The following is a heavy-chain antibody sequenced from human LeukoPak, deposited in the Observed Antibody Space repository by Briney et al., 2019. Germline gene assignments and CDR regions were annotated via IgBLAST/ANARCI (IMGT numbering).Heavy chain of an antibody. Sequence: ASVKDSCKASGYTFTGYYMHWVRQAPGQGLGWMGWINPNSGGTNYAQKFQGRVTMTRDTSISTAYMELSRLRSDDTAVYYCARESFTTVTSATDAFDIWGQGTMVTVSS. V-gene: IGHV1-2*02. CDR1: GYTFTGYY. J-gene: IGHJ3*02. CDR3: ARESFTTVTSATDAFDI. CDR2: INPNSGGT. D-gene: IGHD4-17*01.